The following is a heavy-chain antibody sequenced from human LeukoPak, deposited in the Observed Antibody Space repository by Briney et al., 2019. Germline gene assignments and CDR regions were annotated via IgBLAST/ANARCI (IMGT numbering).Heavy chain of an antibody. Sequence: PGGSLRLSCEASEFTFSNYWMNWVRQAPGKGLEWVANIKQDGSEKYYVDSVKGRFTISRDNAKSSLYLQMNSLRAEDTAVYYCARRIVELWQYYYYYYMDVWGKGTTVTVSS. CDR1: EFTFSNYW. CDR3: ARRIVELWQYYYYYYMDV. J-gene: IGHJ6*03. CDR2: IKQDGSEK. V-gene: IGHV3-7*01. D-gene: IGHD5-18*01.